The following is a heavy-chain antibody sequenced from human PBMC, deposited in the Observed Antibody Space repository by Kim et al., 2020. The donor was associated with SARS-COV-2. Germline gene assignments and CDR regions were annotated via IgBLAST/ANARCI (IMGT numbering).Heavy chain of an antibody. J-gene: IGHJ5*02. CDR2: ISDGGTA. CDR3: VTDILGSCSATSCFRFDP. V-gene: IGHV3-15*01. D-gene: IGHD2-2*01. Sequence: GGSLRLSCAASGFTFNKAWMSWVRQAPGKGLEWVGRISDGGTAYYAAPVKGRFSISRDDSENTLYLQMNSLKTEDTAVYYCVTDILGSCSATSCFRFDPWGQGTLVTVSS. CDR1: GFTFNKAW.